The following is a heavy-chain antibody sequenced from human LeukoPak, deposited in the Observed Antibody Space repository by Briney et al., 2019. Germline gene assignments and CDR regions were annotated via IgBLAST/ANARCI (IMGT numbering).Heavy chain of an antibody. CDR3: TRVRNSNNWWGAFDI. D-gene: IGHD1-1*01. J-gene: IGHJ3*02. CDR2: ISPQSGNK. CDR1: GYTFDTSS. Sequence: ASVTVSFKAFGYTFDTSSITWVRQAPGQRLEWMGWISPQSGNKQYAQGVQGRVTMTTDTSRSTAYMELRSLRPDDTAVYYCTRVRNSNNWWGAFDIWGQGTMVTVSS. V-gene: IGHV1-18*01.